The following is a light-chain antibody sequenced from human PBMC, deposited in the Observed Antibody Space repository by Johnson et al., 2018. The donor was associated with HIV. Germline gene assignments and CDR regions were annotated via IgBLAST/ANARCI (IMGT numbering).Light chain of an antibody. CDR3: GTWDSSLSAYV. Sequence: SVLTQPPSVSAAPGQKVTISCSGSSSNIGNNYVSWYQQLPGTAPKLLIYENNKRPSGIPDRFSGSKSGTSATLGITGLQTGDAADYYRGTWDSSLSAYVFVSGSKVTVL. J-gene: IGLJ1*01. V-gene: IGLV1-51*02. CDR2: ENN. CDR1: SSNIGNNY.